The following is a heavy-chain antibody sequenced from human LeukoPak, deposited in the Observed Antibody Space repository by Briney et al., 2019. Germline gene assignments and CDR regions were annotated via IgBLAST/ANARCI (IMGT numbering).Heavy chain of an antibody. J-gene: IGHJ6*03. V-gene: IGHV3-7*01. CDR2: IKQDGSEK. Sequence: GGSLRLSCAASGFTFSSYWMSWVRQAPGKGLEWVANIKQDGSEKYYVDSVKGRFTISRDNAKNSLYLQMNSLRAEDTAVYYCARDYDFWSGEASYYYMDVWGKGTTVTVSS. CDR3: ARDYDFWSGEASYYYMDV. D-gene: IGHD3-3*01. CDR1: GFTFSSYW.